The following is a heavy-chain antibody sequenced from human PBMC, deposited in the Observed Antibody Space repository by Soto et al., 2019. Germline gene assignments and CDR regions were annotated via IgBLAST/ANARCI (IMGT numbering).Heavy chain of an antibody. CDR3: ANVDYYRSGSVW. V-gene: IGHV3-23*01. D-gene: IGHD3-10*01. J-gene: IGHJ4*02. Sequence: GGSLRLSCAASGFTFSSYTMNWVRQAPGKGLEWVSAINPSGYGTFFADSVKGRFTISRDNSKNTLFLQMSSLRAEDTAIYYCANVDYYRSGSVWWGQGTLVTVSS. CDR2: INPSGYGT. CDR1: GFTFSSYT.